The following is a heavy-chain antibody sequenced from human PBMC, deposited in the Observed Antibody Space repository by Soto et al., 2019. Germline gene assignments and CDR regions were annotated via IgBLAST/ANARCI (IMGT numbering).Heavy chain of an antibody. CDR2: LIPIFGTR. Sequence: QVQLVQSGAEVKKPGSSVKVSCKASGGTFSNYPIAWVRQAHGQGLEWMGTLIPIFGTRNYAQKFQGRVTITADESSSTAYMELSGLLTADTAIYYCARPRTVATTKGYDFWGQGTLVTVSS. V-gene: IGHV1-69*18. D-gene: IGHD1-1*01. J-gene: IGHJ4*02. CDR3: ARPRTVATTKGYDF. CDR1: GGTFSNYP.